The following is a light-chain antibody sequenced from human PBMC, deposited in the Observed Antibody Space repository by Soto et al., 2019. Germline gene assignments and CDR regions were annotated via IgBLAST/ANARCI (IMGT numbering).Light chain of an antibody. J-gene: IGKJ5*01. CDR1: RTINTY. CDR2: GAS. V-gene: IGKV1-39*01. CDR3: QQRSNWPPIT. Sequence: DVRMTQSPSSLSASVGDTITITCRASRTINTYLNWFQQKPGEPPRLLIYGASTLHDGVPSRFSGSGSGADFTLTISSLEPEDFAVYYCQQRSNWPPITFGQGTRLEIK.